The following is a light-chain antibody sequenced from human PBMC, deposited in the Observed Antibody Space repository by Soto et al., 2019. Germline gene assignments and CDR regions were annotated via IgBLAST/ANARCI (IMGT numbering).Light chain of an antibody. V-gene: IGKV3-20*01. J-gene: IGKJ5*01. CDR1: QSVSSRH. CDR3: QQYGSSPPFT. Sequence: EIVLTQSPGTLSLSPGERATLSCRASQSVSSRHLAWYQQKPGQAPRLLIYGESSRATGIPDRFSGSGSGTVFTLIINRLEPEDFAVYYCQQYGSSPPFTFGQGTRLEIK. CDR2: GES.